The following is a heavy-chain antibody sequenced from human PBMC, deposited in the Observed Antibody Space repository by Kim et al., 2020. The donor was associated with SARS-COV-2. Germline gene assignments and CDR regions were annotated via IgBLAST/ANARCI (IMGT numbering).Heavy chain of an antibody. J-gene: IGHJ5*02. V-gene: IGHV3-73*01. D-gene: IGHD4-17*01. CDR1: GFSFSGSA. CDR3: ARPTVTLPNYFDP. CDR2: IRSRANNYTT. Sequence: GGSLRLSCAASGFSFSGSAMHWVRQASGKGLEWVGRIRSRANNYTTAYAASVKGRFTISRDDSKNTVYLQLNSLDTEDTAVYYCARPTVTLPNYFDPWGQGTLVTVSS.